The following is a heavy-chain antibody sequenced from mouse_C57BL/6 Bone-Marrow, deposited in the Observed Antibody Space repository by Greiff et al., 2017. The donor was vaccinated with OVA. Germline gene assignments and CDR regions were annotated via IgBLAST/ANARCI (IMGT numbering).Heavy chain of an antibody. V-gene: IGHV5-15*01. CDR2: IGHLAYSI. D-gene: IGHD2-12*01. Sequence: EVMLVESGGGLVQPGGSLKLSCAASGFTFSDYGMAWVRQAPRQGPEWVAFIGHLAYSIKYAANVTGRFTISRENAKNTLYLELSSLRSEDTAVYYCERRDSEGWFAYWGQGTLVTVSA. CDR1: GFTFSDYG. CDR3: ERRDSEGWFAY. J-gene: IGHJ3*01.